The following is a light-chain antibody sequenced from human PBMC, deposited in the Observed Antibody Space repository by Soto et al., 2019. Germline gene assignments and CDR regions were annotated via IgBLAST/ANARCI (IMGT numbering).Light chain of an antibody. CDR1: QNINNW. CDR2: KAS. V-gene: IGKV1-5*03. J-gene: IGKJ1*01. CDR3: QQNNRYPWT. Sequence: DIQMTQSPSTLPASVGDRVTITCRASQNINNWLAWYQQKPGKGPSLLIYKASNLESGVSSRFSGSGSGTEFPLTISSRQPDDIGTYYCQQNNRYPWTFGQGTKVEIK.